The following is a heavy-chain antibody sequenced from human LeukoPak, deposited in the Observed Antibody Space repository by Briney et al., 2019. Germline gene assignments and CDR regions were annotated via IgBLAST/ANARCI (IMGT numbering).Heavy chain of an antibody. CDR2: INRSGST. J-gene: IGHJ4*02. CDR1: GGSFSGYY. V-gene: IGHV4-34*01. Sequence: PSETLSLTCAVYGGSFSGYYWTWIRQPPGKGLEWIGEINRSGSTNYNPSLKSRVIISVDTSKNQFSLKLRSVTAADTAVYYCARGISHYYYPDYWGQGTLVTVSS. D-gene: IGHD3-10*01. CDR3: ARGISHYYYPDY.